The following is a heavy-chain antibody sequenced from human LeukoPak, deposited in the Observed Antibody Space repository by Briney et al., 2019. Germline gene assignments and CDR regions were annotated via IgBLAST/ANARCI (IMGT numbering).Heavy chain of an antibody. D-gene: IGHD3-22*01. CDR2: ISGSGAST. V-gene: IGHV3-23*01. Sequence: RTGGSLRLSCAASGFTFTSCAMSWVRQAPGKGLEWVSAISGSGASTYYADSVKGRFTISRDNAKNSLYLQMNSLRAEDTAVYYCARGIYDSSGYYYGLDVWGQGTTVTVSS. CDR3: ARGIYDSSGYYYGLDV. CDR1: GFTFTSCA. J-gene: IGHJ6*02.